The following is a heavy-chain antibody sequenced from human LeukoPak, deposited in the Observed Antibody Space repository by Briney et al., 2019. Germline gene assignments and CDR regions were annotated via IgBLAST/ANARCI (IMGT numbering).Heavy chain of an antibody. CDR3: ARGPMLKARGFDY. V-gene: IGHV4-59*01. Sequence: SETLSLTCTVSGGSISSYYWSWIRQPPGKGLEWIGYIYYSGSTNYNPSLKSRVTISVDTSKNQFSLKLSSVTAADTAVYYCARGPMLKARGFDYWGQGTLVTVSS. D-gene: IGHD2-8*01. J-gene: IGHJ4*02. CDR1: GGSISSYY. CDR2: IYYSGST.